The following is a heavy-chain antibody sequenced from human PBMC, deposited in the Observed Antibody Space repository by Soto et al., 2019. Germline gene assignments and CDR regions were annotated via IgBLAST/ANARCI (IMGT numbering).Heavy chain of an antibody. CDR1: GFTFDDYA. Sequence: EVQLVESGGGLVQPGRSLRLSCAASGFTFDDYAMHWVRQAPGKGLEWVSIITDTGGDTKYADSVRGRFTISRDNSKNTLYLQMSSLRVEDSAVYYCARGSTDAYPGSRIFDFWGRGTLVTVSA. CDR3: ARGSTDAYPGSRIFDF. D-gene: IGHD3-10*01. CDR2: ITDTGGDT. V-gene: IGHV3-23*04. J-gene: IGHJ4*02.